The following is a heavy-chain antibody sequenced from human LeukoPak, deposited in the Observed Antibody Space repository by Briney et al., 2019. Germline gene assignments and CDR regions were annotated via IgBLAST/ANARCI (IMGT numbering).Heavy chain of an antibody. V-gene: IGHV3-23*01. CDR1: GFTFSSYA. D-gene: IGHD1-26*01. CDR2: ISDSGGST. Sequence: GGSLRLSCAASGFTFSSYAMSWVHQAPGKGLEWVSGISDSGGSTYYADSVKGRFTISRDNSKNTLSLQMNSLRAEDTALYYCAKAQWELLTEPDAFDIWGQGTMVTVSS. CDR3: AKAQWELLTEPDAFDI. J-gene: IGHJ3*02.